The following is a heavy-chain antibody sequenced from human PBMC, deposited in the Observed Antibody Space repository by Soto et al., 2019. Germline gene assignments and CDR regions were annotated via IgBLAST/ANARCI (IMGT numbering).Heavy chain of an antibody. CDR1: GFTFSSYA. CDR2: ISYDGSNK. J-gene: IGHJ6*02. V-gene: IGHV3-30-3*01. CDR3: ARDQYSSSWYGTFDYYYYYGMDV. Sequence: GGSLRLSCAASGFTFSSYAMHWVRQAPGKGLEWVAVISYDGSNKYYADSVKGRFTISRDNSKNTLYLQMNSLRAEDTAVYYCARDQYSSSWYGTFDYYYYYGMDVWGQGTTVTVSS. D-gene: IGHD6-13*01.